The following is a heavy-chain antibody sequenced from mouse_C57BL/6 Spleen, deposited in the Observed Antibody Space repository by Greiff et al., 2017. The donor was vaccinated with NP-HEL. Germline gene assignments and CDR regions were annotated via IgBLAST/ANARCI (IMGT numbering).Heavy chain of an antibody. V-gene: IGHV5-4*01. J-gene: IGHJ2*01. CDR3: ARDRLHFDY. CDR1: GFTFSSYA. D-gene: IGHD1-2*01. Sequence: EVKLQESGGGLVKPGGSLKLSCAASGFTFSSYAMSWVRQTPEKRLEWVATISDGGSYTYYPDNVKGRFTISRDNAKNNLYLQMSHLKSEDTAMYYCARDRLHFDYWGQGTTLTVSS. CDR2: ISDGGSYT.